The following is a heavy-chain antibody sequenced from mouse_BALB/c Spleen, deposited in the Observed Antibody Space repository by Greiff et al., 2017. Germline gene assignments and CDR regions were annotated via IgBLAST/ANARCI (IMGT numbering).Heavy chain of an antibody. CDR1: GFTFSSYT. D-gene: IGHD2-4*01. CDR3: ARHASLRGCMITDAMDY. V-gene: IGHV5-12-2*01. J-gene: IGHJ4*01. Sequence: EVMLVESGGGLVQPGGSLKLSCAASGFTFSSYTMSWVRQTPEKRLAWVAYISNGGGSTYYPDTVKGRFTISRDNAKNTLYLQMSGLKSEDTAMFYCARHASLRGCMITDAMDYWGQGTPVTVS. CDR2: ISNGGGST.